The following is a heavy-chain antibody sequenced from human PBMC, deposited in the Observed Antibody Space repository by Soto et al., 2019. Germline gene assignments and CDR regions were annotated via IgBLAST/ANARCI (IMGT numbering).Heavy chain of an antibody. V-gene: IGHV1-69*13. CDR2: IIPIFGTA. J-gene: IGHJ6*02. CDR3: AAQKDAYSTYFLYYYYGMDV. Sequence: SLKVSCKSSGVTFSSYAISCVRQAPGQGLEWMGGIIPIFGTANYAQKFQGRVTITADESTSTAYMELSSLRSEDTAVYYCAAQKDAYSTYFLYYYYGMDVGGQGTTV. CDR1: GVTFSSYA. D-gene: IGHD4-4*01.